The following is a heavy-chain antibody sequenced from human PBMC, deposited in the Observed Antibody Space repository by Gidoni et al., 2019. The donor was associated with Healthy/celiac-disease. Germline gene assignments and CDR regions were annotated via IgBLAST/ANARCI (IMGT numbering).Heavy chain of an antibody. CDR2: INHSGST. V-gene: IGHV4-34*01. J-gene: IGHJ4*02. D-gene: IGHD3-3*01. Sequence: QVQLQQWGAGLLKPSETLSLTCAVYGGSFSGYYWSWIRQPPGKGLEWIGEINHSGSTNYNPSLKSRVTISVDTSKKQFSLKLSSVNAADTAVYYCAREGVGVKISLFDYWGQGTLVTVSS. CDR1: GGSFSGYY. CDR3: AREGVGVKISLFDY.